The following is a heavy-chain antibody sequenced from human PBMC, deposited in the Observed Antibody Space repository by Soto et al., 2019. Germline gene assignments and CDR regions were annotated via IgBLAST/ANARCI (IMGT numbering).Heavy chain of an antibody. Sequence: HPGGSLRLSCSASGFTFSNYLMSWARQAPGKGLEWVANIKQDGSEKYYVDSVKGRFTASRDNADNSLYLQMNSLRAEDMAVYYCARNLEQTPPRYYNYYCMDVWGKGTAVTVAS. V-gene: IGHV3-7*01. J-gene: IGHJ6*03. CDR2: IKQDGSEK. D-gene: IGHD2-15*01. CDR3: ARNLEQTPPRYYNYYCMDV. CDR1: GFTFSNYL.